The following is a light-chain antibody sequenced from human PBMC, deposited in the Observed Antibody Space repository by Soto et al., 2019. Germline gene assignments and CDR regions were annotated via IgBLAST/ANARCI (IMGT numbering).Light chain of an antibody. J-gene: IGKJ1*01. CDR2: DAY. Sequence: EVVLTQSPVTLSLSPGERATLSCRASQSFRGLLAWYQQKPGQAPRLLIYDAYNRATGIPPRFSGSGSGTDFTLTISSLEPEDFAVYYCQLYGASPKTFGQGTKVDIK. V-gene: IGKV3-11*01. CDR1: QSFRGL. CDR3: QLYGASPKT.